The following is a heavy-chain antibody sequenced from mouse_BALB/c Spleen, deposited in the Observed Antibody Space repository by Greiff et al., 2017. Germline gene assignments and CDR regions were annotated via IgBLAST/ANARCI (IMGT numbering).Heavy chain of an antibody. V-gene: IGHV1S56*01. D-gene: IGHD2-10*02. Sequence: QVQLKESGPELVKPGASVRISCKASGYTFTSYYIHWVKQRPGQGLEWIGWIYPGNVNTKYNEKFKGKATLTADKSSSTAYMQLSSLTSEDSAVYFCARGKYGNYVRYFDVWGAGTTVTVSS. J-gene: IGHJ1*01. CDR3: ARGKYGNYVRYFDV. CDR2: IYPGNVNT. CDR1: GYTFTSYY.